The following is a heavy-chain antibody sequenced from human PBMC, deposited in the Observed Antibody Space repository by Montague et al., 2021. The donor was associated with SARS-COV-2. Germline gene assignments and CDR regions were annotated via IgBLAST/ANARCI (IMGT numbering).Heavy chain of an antibody. D-gene: IGHD6-19*01. CDR2: ISSSSSYI. V-gene: IGHV3-21*01. CDR1: GFTFSSYS. J-gene: IGHJ4*02. CDR3: VRASLIRARIAVAGTTVY. Sequence: TLRLSCAASGFTFSSYSMNWVRQAPGKGLEWVSSISSSSSYIYYADSVKGRFAISRDNSKNTLYLQMNSLRAEDTAVYYCVRASLIRARIAVAGTTVYWGQGTLVTISS.